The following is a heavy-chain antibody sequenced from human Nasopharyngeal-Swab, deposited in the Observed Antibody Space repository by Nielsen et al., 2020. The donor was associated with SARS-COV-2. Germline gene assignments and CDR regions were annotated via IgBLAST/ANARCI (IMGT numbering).Heavy chain of an antibody. J-gene: IGHJ4*02. CDR2: MNSDGSRT. V-gene: IGHV3-74*01. Sequence: GESLKISCAASGFTFSSYWMHWVRQAPGEGLVWVSRMNSDGSRTSYADSVKGRFTISRDNAKNTLYLQMNSLRAEDTAVYYCAREWVGATPYFDYWGQGTLVTVSS. CDR3: AREWVGATPYFDY. CDR1: GFTFSSYW. D-gene: IGHD1-26*01.